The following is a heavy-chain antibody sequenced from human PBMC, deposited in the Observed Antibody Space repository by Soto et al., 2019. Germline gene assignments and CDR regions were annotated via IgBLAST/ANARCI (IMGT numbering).Heavy chain of an antibody. CDR1: CYTFTTNF. J-gene: IGHJ6*02. CDR3: ASSIQVCLYAMDV. Sequence: DKVSCKASCYTFTTNFVTGVRQAPGEGPEWMGWISAHNGNVNYARAFQGRVSMTTDTSTSTDYMGLRSLRSDDTATYYCASSIQVCLYAMDVWGQGTPVTVYS. CDR2: ISAHNGNV. V-gene: IGHV1-18*01. D-gene: IGHD1-1*01.